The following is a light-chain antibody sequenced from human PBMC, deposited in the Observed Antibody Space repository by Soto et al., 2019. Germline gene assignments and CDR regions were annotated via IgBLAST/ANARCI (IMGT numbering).Light chain of an antibody. CDR3: QQYRSWPRT. CDR2: GAS. J-gene: IGKJ1*01. CDR1: QSVDVN. V-gene: IGKV3-15*01. Sequence: EIGLTQSPATLSVSPGERVTLSCRASQSVDVNLAWYQQKPGQAPRLLIYGASTRATDMPGRFSGRGAGAEFTLTISSLQSEDFAVYYCQQYRSWPRTFGQGTKVEIK.